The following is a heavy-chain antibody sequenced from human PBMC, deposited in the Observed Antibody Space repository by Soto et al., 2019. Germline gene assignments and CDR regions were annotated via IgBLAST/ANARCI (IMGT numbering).Heavy chain of an antibody. J-gene: IGHJ3*01. V-gene: IGHV5-51*01. CDR2: IYPGDSDT. CDR3: ARRRYYDSSGSYAFDL. CDR1: GYSFTSYW. Sequence: GEPLKISCKGSGYSFTSYWIGWVRQMPGKGLERMGIIYPGDSDTRYSPSFQGQVTIAADKSISTAYLQWSSLKASDTAMYYCARRRYYDSSGSYAFDLWGQGTMVTVSS. D-gene: IGHD3-22*01.